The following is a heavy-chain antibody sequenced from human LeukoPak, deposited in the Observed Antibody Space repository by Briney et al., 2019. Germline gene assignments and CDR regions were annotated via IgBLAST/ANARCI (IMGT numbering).Heavy chain of an antibody. CDR3: ARDRGFGEFFDY. J-gene: IGHJ4*02. CDR2: IKQDGSEK. CDR1: GFTFSSYW. Sequence: GGSLRLSCAASGFTFSSYWMSWVRQAPGKGLEWVANIKQDGSEKYYVDSVKGRFIIPRDNAKNSLYLQMNSLRAEDTAVYYCARDRGFGEFFDYWGQGTLVTVSS. V-gene: IGHV3-7*01. D-gene: IGHD3-10*01.